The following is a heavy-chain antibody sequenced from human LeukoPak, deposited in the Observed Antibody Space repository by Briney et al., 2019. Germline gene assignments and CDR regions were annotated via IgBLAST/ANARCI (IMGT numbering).Heavy chain of an antibody. Sequence: GGSLRLSCAASGFTFSSYGMHWVRQAPGKGLEWVAVISYDGSNKYYADSVKGRFTISRDNSKNTLYLQMNSLRAEDTAVYYCAKDPRYYDTRLRGFDYWGQGTLVTVSS. CDR1: GFTFSSYG. CDR2: ISYDGSNK. J-gene: IGHJ4*02. CDR3: AKDPRYYDTRLRGFDY. V-gene: IGHV3-30*18. D-gene: IGHD3-22*01.